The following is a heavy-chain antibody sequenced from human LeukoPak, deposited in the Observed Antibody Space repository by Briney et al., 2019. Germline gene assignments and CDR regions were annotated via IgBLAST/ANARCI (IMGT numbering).Heavy chain of an antibody. Sequence: PGGSLRLSCAASGFTFSSYSMNWVRQAPGKGLEWVSSISSSSSYIYYADSVKGRFTISRDNAKNSLYLQMNSLRAEDTAVYYCARVALSVRVIVQSYYMDVWGKGTTVTVSS. J-gene: IGHJ6*03. D-gene: IGHD3-16*02. CDR3: ARVALSVRVIVQSYYMDV. CDR2: ISSSSSYI. V-gene: IGHV3-21*01. CDR1: GFTFSSYS.